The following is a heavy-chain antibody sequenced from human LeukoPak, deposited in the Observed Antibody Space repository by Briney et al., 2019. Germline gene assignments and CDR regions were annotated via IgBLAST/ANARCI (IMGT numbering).Heavy chain of an antibody. D-gene: IGHD5-18*01. Sequence: GGSLRLSCVVSGFTFSNCGIGCVRQAPGKGLEWVTAISYDGSLKYYADSVRGRFTISRDNSKNTLYLQMNSLRTDDTAVYYCERVSFARQLWLPCDYWGQGTLVTVSS. CDR3: ERVSFARQLWLPCDY. CDR2: ISYDGSLK. CDR1: GFTFSNCG. J-gene: IGHJ4*02. V-gene: IGHV3-30*03.